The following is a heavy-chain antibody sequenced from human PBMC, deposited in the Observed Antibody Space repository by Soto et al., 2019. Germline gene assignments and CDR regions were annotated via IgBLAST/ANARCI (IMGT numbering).Heavy chain of an antibody. D-gene: IGHD6-13*01. CDR2: IYPGDSDT. V-gene: IGHV5-51*01. CDR3: ASASRQQLGYYGMDV. J-gene: IGHJ6*02. Sequence: PGESRKISCKGSGYSFTSYWIGWVRQMPGKGLEWMGIIYPGDSDTRYSPSFQGQVTISADKSISTAYLQWSSLKASDTAMYYCASASRQQLGYYGMDVWGQGTTVTSP. CDR1: GYSFTSYW.